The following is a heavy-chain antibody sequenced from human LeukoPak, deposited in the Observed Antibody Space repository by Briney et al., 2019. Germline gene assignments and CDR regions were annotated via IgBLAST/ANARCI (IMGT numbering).Heavy chain of an antibody. CDR1: GFTFSGYG. CDR2: TRYDGSKN. J-gene: IGHJ4*02. CDR3: VKDWSGYSGLPHQIGDY. D-gene: IGHD5-12*01. Sequence: PGGSLRLSCTASGFTFSGYGMHWVRQAPGKGLEWVAFTRYDGSKNYYPDSLKGRFTISRDNSKNTLYLQMKSLTAEDTALYYCVKDWSGYSGLPHQIGDYWGQGTLVVVSS. V-gene: IGHV3-30*02.